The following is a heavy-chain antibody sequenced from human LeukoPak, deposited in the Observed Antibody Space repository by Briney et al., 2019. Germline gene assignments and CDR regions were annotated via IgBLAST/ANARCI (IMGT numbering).Heavy chain of an antibody. D-gene: IGHD2-15*01. V-gene: IGHV1-2*02. Sequence: ASVKVSCKASGYTFTGYYMHWVRQAPGQGLEWMGWINPNRGDTNYAQKFQGRVTMTRDTSISTAYMDLSRLRSDDTAVYYCARRYCSGGSCQEDYWGQGTLVTVSS. CDR2: INPNRGDT. CDR1: GYTFTGYY. J-gene: IGHJ4*02. CDR3: ARRYCSGGSCQEDY.